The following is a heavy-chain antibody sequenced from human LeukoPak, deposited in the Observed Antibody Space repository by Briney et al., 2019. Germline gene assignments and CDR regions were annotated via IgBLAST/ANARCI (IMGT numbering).Heavy chain of an antibody. J-gene: IGHJ2*01. D-gene: IGHD6-13*01. V-gene: IGHV3-66*01. CDR3: ATSPATGNIYFDL. Sequence: AGGSLRLSCAASGFTVSSNYMGWVRQAPGKGLEWVSVLYSGGNTYYADSVKGRFTISRDNSKNTLYLQMNSLRAEATAVYHCATSPATGNIYFDLWGRGTLVTVSS. CDR2: LYSGGNT. CDR1: GFTVSSNY.